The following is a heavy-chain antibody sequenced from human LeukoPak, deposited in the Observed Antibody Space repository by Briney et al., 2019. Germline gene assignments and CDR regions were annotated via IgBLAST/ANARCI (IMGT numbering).Heavy chain of an antibody. CDR1: GGSFSGYY. CDR2: INHSGST. J-gene: IGHJ4*02. CDR3: ARGAFHYDSSGYYYLPHYFDY. V-gene: IGHV4-34*01. Sequence: PSETLSLTCAVYGGSFSGYYWSWIRQPPGKGLEWIGEINHSGSTNYNPSLKSRVTISVDKSKNQFSLKLSSVTAADTAVYYCARGAFHYDSSGYYYLPHYFDYWGQGTLVTVSS. D-gene: IGHD3-22*01.